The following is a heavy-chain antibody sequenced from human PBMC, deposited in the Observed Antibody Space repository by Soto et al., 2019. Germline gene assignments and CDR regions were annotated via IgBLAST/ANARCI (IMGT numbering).Heavy chain of an antibody. CDR1: GYTLSDYY. CDR2: INPNSGGT. J-gene: IGHJ4*02. D-gene: IGHD1-1*01. CDR3: AREPATAKPEGVDF. Sequence: ASVKVSCKASGYTLSDYYIHWVRQAPGQGLEWMGWINPNSGGTKYAPKFQGGVTMTRDTSITTAYMELSRLRSGDTAVYYCAREPATAKPEGVDFWGQGTLVTVSS. V-gene: IGHV1-2*02.